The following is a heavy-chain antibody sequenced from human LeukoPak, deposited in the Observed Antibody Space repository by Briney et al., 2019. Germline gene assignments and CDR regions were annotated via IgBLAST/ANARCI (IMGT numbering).Heavy chain of an antibody. CDR1: GFTFSSYA. Sequence: PGGSLRLSCAASGFTFSSYAMSWVRQAPGKGLEWVSAISGSGGSTYYADSVKGRFTISRDNAKNTLYLQMNSLRVEDTAVYYCAREGGDYEDAFDIWGQGTMVTVSS. CDR3: AREGGDYEDAFDI. J-gene: IGHJ3*02. CDR2: ISGSGGST. V-gene: IGHV3-23*01. D-gene: IGHD4-17*01.